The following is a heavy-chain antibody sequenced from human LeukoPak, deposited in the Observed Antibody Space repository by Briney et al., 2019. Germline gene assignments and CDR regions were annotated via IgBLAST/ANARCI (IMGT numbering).Heavy chain of an antibody. Sequence: SETLSLTCAVYGGSFSGYYWSWIRQPPGKGLEWIGEINHSGSTNYNPSLKSRVTISVDTSKNQFSLELSSVTAADTAVYYCARVPCGADCHSLGYYYGMDVWGQGTTVTVSS. D-gene: IGHD2-21*02. V-gene: IGHV4-34*01. CDR2: INHSGST. CDR1: GGSFSGYY. J-gene: IGHJ6*02. CDR3: ARVPCGADCHSLGYYYGMDV.